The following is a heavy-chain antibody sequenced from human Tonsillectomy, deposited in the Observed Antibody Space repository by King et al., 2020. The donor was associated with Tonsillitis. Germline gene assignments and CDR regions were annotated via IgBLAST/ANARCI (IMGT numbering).Heavy chain of an antibody. CDR2: LNHSGST. D-gene: IGHD3-3*01. Sequence: VQLQQWGAGLLKPSETLSLTCAFYGGSFSGYYWSWIRQPPGKGLVWSGELNHSGSTDYNASLKSRVTISVDTSTNQFSLKLTFVTAADTAVYYCPRAPARSAYYRYWGQGTLVTGSS. CDR1: GGSFSGYY. J-gene: IGHJ4*02. CDR3: PRAPARSAYYRY. V-gene: IGHV4-34*01.